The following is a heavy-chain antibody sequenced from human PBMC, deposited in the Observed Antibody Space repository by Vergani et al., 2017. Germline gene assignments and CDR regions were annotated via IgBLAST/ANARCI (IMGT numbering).Heavy chain of an antibody. V-gene: IGHV5-51*01. Sequence: EVQLVQSGAEVKKPGESLKISCKGSGYSFSSYWIGWGRQMSGKGLEWMGIIYPGDSDTRYSPSFQGQVTISADKSISTAYLQWSSLKASDTAMYYCASGIAAAGRSAEYFQHWGQGTLVTVSS. D-gene: IGHD6-13*01. CDR2: IYPGDSDT. CDR3: ASGIAAAGRSAEYFQH. J-gene: IGHJ1*01. CDR1: GYSFSSYW.